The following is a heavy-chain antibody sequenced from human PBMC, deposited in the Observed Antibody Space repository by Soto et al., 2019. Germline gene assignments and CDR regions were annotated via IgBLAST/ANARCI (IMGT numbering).Heavy chain of an antibody. J-gene: IGHJ4*02. D-gene: IGHD1-26*01. CDR1: GFTFSKAW. CDR2: IMSKTDGGTT. V-gene: IGHV3-15*01. Sequence: GSLRLSCATSGFTFSKAWVGWVRQAPGKGLEWVGRIMSKTDGGTTDYAAPVKGRFTISRDDSKSTLYLQMNSLKTEDTAFYYCTTDSGMSPYSFDYWGQGTLVTVS. CDR3: TTDSGMSPYSFDY.